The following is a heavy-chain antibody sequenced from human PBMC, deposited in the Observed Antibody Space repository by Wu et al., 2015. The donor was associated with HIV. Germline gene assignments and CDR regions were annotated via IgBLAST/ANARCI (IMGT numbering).Heavy chain of an antibody. J-gene: IGHJ4*02. Sequence: QVQLVQSGAEVKKPGSSVKVSCKASGGTFSSYAISWVRQAPGQGLEWMGWISANNGDTNYALKFQGRVIMTTDTSTSTAYMELRSLKSDDTAVYYCARADGYNSYFDYWGQGTLVTVSS. CDR2: ISANNGDT. V-gene: IGHV1-18*01. D-gene: IGHD5-24*01. CDR1: GGTFSSYA. CDR3: ARADGYNSYFDY.